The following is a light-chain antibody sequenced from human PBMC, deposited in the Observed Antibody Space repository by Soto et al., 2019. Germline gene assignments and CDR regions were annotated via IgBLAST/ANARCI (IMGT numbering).Light chain of an antibody. CDR3: SSYASSSTEV. CDR2: DVS. CDR1: SSDVGGYNY. Sequence: ISITKTRTSSDVGGYNYVSWYQQHPGKAPKLMIYDVSNRPSGVSNRFSGSKSGNTASLTISGLQAEDEADYYCSSYASSSTEVFGTGTKVTVL. J-gene: IGLJ1*01. V-gene: IGLV2-14*04.